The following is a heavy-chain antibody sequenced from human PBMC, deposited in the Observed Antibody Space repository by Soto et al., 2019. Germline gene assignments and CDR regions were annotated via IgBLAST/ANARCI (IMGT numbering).Heavy chain of an antibody. D-gene: IGHD4-17*01. V-gene: IGHV3-74*01. CDR1: GFTFSSFW. CDR2: ASPDGTST. CDR3: TRHGSGDYFLFDP. J-gene: IGHJ5*02. Sequence: EVQLVESGGGLVQSGGSLRLSCAASGFTFSSFWMHWVRQAPGKGLEWVSRASPDGTSTSYAGSVKGRFTISRDNAKNTLFMQMNSLRAEDTAVYYCTRHGSGDYFLFDPWGQGTLVTVSS.